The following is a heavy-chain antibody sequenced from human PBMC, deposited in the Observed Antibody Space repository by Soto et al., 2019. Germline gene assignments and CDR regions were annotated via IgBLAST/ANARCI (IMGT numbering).Heavy chain of an antibody. V-gene: IGHV3-33*06. Sequence: GGSLRLSCAASGFPFSSYGMHWVRQAPGKGLEWVAVIWYDGSNKYYADSVKGRFTISRDNSKNTLYLQMNSLRAEDTAVYYCAKDWYDILTGSRTWYFDYWGQGTLVTVSS. CDR3: AKDWYDILTGSRTWYFDY. CDR1: GFPFSSYG. J-gene: IGHJ4*02. D-gene: IGHD3-9*01. CDR2: IWYDGSNK.